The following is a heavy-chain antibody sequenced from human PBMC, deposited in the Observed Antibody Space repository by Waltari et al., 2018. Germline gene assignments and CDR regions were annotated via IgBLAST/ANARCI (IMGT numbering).Heavy chain of an antibody. CDR1: GFPFDDYA. V-gene: IGHV3-9*01. D-gene: IGHD3-22*01. Sequence: EVQLVESGGGLVQPGRSLRLSCAASGFPFDDYAMHWVRQAPGKGLEWVSGISWNSGSIGYADSVKGRFTISRDNAKNSLYLQMNSLRAEDTALYYCAKDINDSSGYYYGPSGFDYWGQGTLVTVSS. J-gene: IGHJ4*02. CDR3: AKDINDSSGYYYGPSGFDY. CDR2: ISWNSGSI.